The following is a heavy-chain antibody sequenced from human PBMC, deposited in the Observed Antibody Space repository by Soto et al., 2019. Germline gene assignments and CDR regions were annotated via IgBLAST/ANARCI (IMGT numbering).Heavy chain of an antibody. Sequence: EVQLLESGGGLVQPGGSLRISCAASGFTFTNYAMTWVRQAPGKGLEWVSVISDSDNATYYADSVKGRFTVARDNSKNTLYLQFNRLRAEDAAVYDCGKGVSSSAGSASDSWGQGTLVTVSS. V-gene: IGHV3-23*01. J-gene: IGHJ4*02. CDR2: ISDSDNAT. CDR3: GKGVSSSAGSASDS. CDR1: GFTFTNYA. D-gene: IGHD6-19*01.